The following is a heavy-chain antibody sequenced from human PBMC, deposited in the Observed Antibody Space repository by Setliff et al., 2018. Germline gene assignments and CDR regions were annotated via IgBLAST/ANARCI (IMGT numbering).Heavy chain of an antibody. CDR3: ARGRDFWSGYYLGLAAFDI. D-gene: IGHD3-3*01. J-gene: IGHJ3*02. CDR1: GYTLTKLS. V-gene: IGHV1-24*01. Sequence: ASVKVSCKVSGYTLTKLSMHWVRQAPGKGLEWMGGFDPEDGETIYAQKFQGRVTITADGSTSTAYMELSSLRSEDTAVYYCARGRDFWSGYYLGLAAFDIWGQGTMVTVSS. CDR2: FDPEDGET.